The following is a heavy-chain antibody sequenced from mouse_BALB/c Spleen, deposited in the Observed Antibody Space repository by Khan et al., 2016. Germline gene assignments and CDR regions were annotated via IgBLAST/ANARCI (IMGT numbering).Heavy chain of an antibody. CDR1: GYAFTSYN. CDR3: ARRRDGYDGAFAY. J-gene: IGHJ3*01. D-gene: IGHD2-2*01. CDR2: IDPYNGGT. V-gene: IGHV1S135*01. Sequence: VQLQQSGPELVKPGASVKVSCKASGYAFTSYNMYWVKQSHGKSLEWIGYIDPYNGGTSYNQKFKGKATLTVDKSSSTAYMHLNSLTSEDSAVYYCARRRDGYDGAFAYWGQGTLVTVSA.